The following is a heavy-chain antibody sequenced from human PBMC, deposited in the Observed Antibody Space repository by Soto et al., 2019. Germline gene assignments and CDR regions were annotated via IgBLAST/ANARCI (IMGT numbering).Heavy chain of an antibody. D-gene: IGHD2-15*01. CDR3: ATDCSGGSCYGASGMDV. CDR1: GDTFGTYA. J-gene: IGHJ6*02. V-gene: IGHV1-69*06. CDR2: INAGFGAT. Sequence: QVQLEQSGAEVKKPGSSVKVSCKASGDTFGTYAISWMRRAPGQSLEWMGQINAGFGATDLAQMFQGRVTITADKPTTSVYVELSSLRSDDTAVYYCATDCSGGSCYGASGMDVWGQGTTVTVSS.